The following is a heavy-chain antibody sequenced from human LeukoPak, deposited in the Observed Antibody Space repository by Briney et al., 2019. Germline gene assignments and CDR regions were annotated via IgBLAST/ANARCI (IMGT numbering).Heavy chain of an antibody. J-gene: IGHJ4*02. D-gene: IGHD3-22*01. CDR3: AKDSHYDSSGYGYFDY. CDR1: GFTFSNYN. Sequence: GGSLRLSCAASGFTFSNYNMNWARQAPGKGLEWVSSISRSSIYMYYADSVKGRFTISRDNAKNSLYLQMNSLRAEDTAVYYCAKDSHYDSSGYGYFDYWGQGTLVTVSS. V-gene: IGHV3-21*01. CDR2: ISRSSIYM.